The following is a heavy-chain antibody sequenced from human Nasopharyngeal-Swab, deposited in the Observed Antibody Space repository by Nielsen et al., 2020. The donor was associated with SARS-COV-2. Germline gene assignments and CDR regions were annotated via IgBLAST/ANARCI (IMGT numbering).Heavy chain of an antibody. CDR2: IWYDGSNK. CDR1: GFSFSTYG. D-gene: IGHD3-10*01. CDR3: ARGSSVHAFDF. V-gene: IGHV3-33*01. Sequence: GESLKISCAASGFSFSTYGMHWVRQSPVKGLEWLTNIWYDGSNKYYADSVKGRFTVSRDNSKNTLFLEMDSLRAEDTAVYYCARGSSVHAFDFWGQGTEVTVSS. J-gene: IGHJ3*01.